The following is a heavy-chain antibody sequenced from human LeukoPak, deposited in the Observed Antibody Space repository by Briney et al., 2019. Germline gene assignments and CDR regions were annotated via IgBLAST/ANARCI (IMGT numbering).Heavy chain of an antibody. D-gene: IGHD1-26*01. J-gene: IGHJ4*02. CDR2: MSPNSGNT. CDR3: ARDKWELDY. CDR1: GYTFTSYD. V-gene: IGHV1-8*01. Sequence: ASVKVSCKASGYTFTSYDINWVRQATGQGLEWMGWMSPNSGNTGYAQKFQGRVTMTRDTSTSTVYMELSSLRSEDTAVYYCARDKWELDYWGQGTLVTVSS.